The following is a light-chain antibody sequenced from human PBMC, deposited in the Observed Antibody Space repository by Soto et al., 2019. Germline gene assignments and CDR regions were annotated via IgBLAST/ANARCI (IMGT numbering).Light chain of an antibody. Sequence: QSALTQPPSVSGSPGQSVTISCTGTSSDVGSHNRVSWYQPPPGTSPKFIIYDVSDRPSGVPDRFSGSKSGNTASLTISGLQAEDEGDYYCSAYTPTSVVFGGGTKRTVL. CDR2: DVS. CDR3: SAYTPTSVV. J-gene: IGLJ2*01. CDR1: SSDVGSHNR. V-gene: IGLV2-18*02.